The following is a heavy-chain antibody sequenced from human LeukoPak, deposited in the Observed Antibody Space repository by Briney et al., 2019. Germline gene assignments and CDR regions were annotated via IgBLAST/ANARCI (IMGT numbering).Heavy chain of an antibody. J-gene: IGHJ4*02. D-gene: IGHD6-19*01. CDR1: RCTFSSYS. Sequence: GGSLRLSCAASRCTFSSYSMNWVSQAPGKGLEWVSSISSSSSYIYYADSVKGRFTISRDNAKNSLYLQMNSLRAEDTAVYYCARVGSGWYFDYWGQGTLVTVSS. CDR2: ISSSSSYI. CDR3: ARVGSGWYFDY. V-gene: IGHV3-21*01.